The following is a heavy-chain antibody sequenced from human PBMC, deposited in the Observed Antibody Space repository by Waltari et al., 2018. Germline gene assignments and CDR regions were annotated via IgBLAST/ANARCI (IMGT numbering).Heavy chain of an antibody. V-gene: IGHV4-39*07. CDR1: GGSLSSSSYY. J-gene: IGHJ4*02. CDR2: IYYSGST. D-gene: IGHD3-22*01. Sequence: QLQLQESGPGLVKPSETLSLTCTVSGGSLSSSSYYWGWIRQPPGKGLEWIGSIYYSGSTYYNPSLKSRVTMSVDTSKNQFSLKLSSVTAADTAVYYCARDQDYYDSSGYSIFDYWGQGTLVTVSS. CDR3: ARDQDYYDSSGYSIFDY.